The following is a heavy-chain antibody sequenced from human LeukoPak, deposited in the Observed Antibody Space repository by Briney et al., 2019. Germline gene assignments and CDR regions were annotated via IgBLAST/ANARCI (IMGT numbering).Heavy chain of an antibody. J-gene: IGHJ4*02. CDR1: GFTFSKFA. CDR2: ISGSGGTT. D-gene: IGHD4-17*01. Sequence: GGSLRLSCAASGFTFSKFAMSWARQAPGKGLEWVSTISGSGGTTNYADSVKGRFTFSRDNSKNTLYLQMNSLRAEDTAVYYCAKDLPDYGDYVEGYWGQGILVTVSS. V-gene: IGHV3-23*01. CDR3: AKDLPDYGDYVEGY.